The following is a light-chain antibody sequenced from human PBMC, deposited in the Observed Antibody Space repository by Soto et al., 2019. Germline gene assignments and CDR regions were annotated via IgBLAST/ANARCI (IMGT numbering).Light chain of an antibody. Sequence: QTVVTQEPSVSVSPGGTVPLTCPLSSCSVSTNNYPSWCQQTPGQPPRTLIFRTNTRSSGVPDRFSGSILGSKAALTITGAQADDESDYYCVLYMGRGIGVFGGGTKLTVL. J-gene: IGLJ3*02. CDR1: SCSVSTNNY. CDR2: RTN. V-gene: IGLV8-61*01. CDR3: VLYMGRGIGV.